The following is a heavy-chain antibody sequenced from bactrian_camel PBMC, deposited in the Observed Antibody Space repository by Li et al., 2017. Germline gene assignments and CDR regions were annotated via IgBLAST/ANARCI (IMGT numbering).Heavy chain of an antibody. V-gene: IGHV3S53*01. CDR3: ASYSDCRGGDCYLDFAS. J-gene: IGHJ6*01. Sequence: HVQLVESGGGSVQAGGSLRLSCVASGITYTRPCLGWFRQAPGKEREGVAAINENGSTSYAGSVRGRFTISKDNAKNTVYLQMNSLKSEDTALYFCASYSDCRGGDCYLDFASWGQGTQVTVSS. CDR1: GITYTRPC. CDR2: INENGST. D-gene: IGHD7*01.